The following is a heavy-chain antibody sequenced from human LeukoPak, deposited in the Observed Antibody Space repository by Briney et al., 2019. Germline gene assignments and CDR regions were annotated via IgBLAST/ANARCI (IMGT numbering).Heavy chain of an antibody. D-gene: IGHD2-2*01. CDR3: VKERYCSSTSCYVFDY. Sequence: GGSLRLSCSASGFTFSSYAMHWVRQAPGKGLEYVSAISSNGGSTYYADSVKGRFTISRDNPKNTLYLQMSSLRAEDTAVYYCVKERYCSSTSCYVFDYWGQGTLVTVSS. CDR1: GFTFSSYA. J-gene: IGHJ4*02. CDR2: ISSNGGST. V-gene: IGHV3-64D*09.